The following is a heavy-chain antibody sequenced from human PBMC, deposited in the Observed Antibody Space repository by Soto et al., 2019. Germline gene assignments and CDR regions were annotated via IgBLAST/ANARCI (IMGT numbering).Heavy chain of an antibody. CDR3: ANQPANYYGSGSPSYYYFDY. J-gene: IGHJ4*02. CDR1: GFTFSSYA. D-gene: IGHD3-10*01. V-gene: IGHV3-23*01. CDR2: ISGSGGST. Sequence: GGSLRLSCAASGFTFSSYAMSWVRQAPGKGLEWVSAISGSGGSTYYADSVKGRFTISRDNSKNTLYLQMNSLRAEDTAVYYCANQPANYYGSGSPSYYYFDYWGQGTLVTVSS.